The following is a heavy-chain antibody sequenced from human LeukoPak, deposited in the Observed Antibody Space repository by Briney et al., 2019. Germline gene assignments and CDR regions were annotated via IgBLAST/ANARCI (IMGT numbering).Heavy chain of an antibody. D-gene: IGHD3-22*01. J-gene: IGHJ4*02. CDR3: ARETFVYDSSGYYAMVAYYFDY. Sequence: PGGSLRLSCAASGFTFSSYCMNWVRQAPGKGLEWVANIKQDGSEKYYVDSVKGRFTISRDNAKNSLYLQMNSLRAEDTAVYYCARETFVYDSSGYYAMVAYYFDYWGQGTLVTVSS. V-gene: IGHV3-7*03. CDR1: GFTFSSYC. CDR2: IKQDGSEK.